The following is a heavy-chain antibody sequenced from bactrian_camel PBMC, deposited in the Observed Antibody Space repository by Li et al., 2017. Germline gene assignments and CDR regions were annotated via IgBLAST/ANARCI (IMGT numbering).Heavy chain of an antibody. Sequence: VQLVESGGGSVQVGGSLRLSCVASVDTIGRYCMGWFRQIPDKEREGVAAMYTGGGSAYYADSVKGRFTISQDNARETVYLQMNSLKPEDSAMYYCARSSGRYCLLKLRGFIIWGQGTQVTVS. D-gene: IGHD3*01. CDR2: MYTGGGSA. CDR1: VDTIGRYC. CDR3: ARSSGRYCLLKLRGFII. J-gene: IGHJ4*01. V-gene: IGHV3S40*01.